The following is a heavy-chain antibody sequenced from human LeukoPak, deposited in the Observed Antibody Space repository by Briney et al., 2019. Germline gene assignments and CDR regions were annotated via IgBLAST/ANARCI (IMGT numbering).Heavy chain of an antibody. CDR3: ARVRLAAAGPFANWFDP. CDR1: GFTFSSYA. J-gene: IGHJ5*02. V-gene: IGHV3-30*01. D-gene: IGHD6-13*01. CDR2: ISYDGSNK. Sequence: GGSLRLPCAASGFTFSSYAMHWVRQAPGKGLEWVAVISYDGSNKYYADSVKGRFTISRDNSKNTLYLQMNSLRAEDTAVYYCARVRLAAAGPFANWFDPWGQGTLVTVSS.